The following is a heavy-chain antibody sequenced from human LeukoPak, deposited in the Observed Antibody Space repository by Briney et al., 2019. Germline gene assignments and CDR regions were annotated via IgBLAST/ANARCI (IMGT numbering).Heavy chain of an antibody. CDR2: INHSGST. Sequence: PSETLSLTCAAYGGSFSGYYWSWIRQPPGKGLEWIGEINHSGSTNYNPSLKSRVTISVDTSKNQFSLKLSSVTAADTAVYYCARGGPDYAGYYFDYWGQGTLVTVSS. V-gene: IGHV4-34*01. CDR3: ARGGPDYAGYYFDY. D-gene: IGHD4-17*01. J-gene: IGHJ4*02. CDR1: GGSFSGYY.